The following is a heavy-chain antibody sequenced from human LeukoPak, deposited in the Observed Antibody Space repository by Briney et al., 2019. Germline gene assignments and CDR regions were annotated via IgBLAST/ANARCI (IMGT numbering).Heavy chain of an antibody. J-gene: IGHJ3*02. V-gene: IGHV1-18*01. CDR1: GYTFTSYG. D-gene: IGHD3-10*01. Sequence: GSSVKVSYKASGYTFTSYGISWVRQAPGQGLEWMGWISAYNGNTNYAQKLQGRVTMTTDTSTSTAYMELRSLRSDDTAVYYCARSPLPITIQVIIGAFDIWGQGTMVTVSS. CDR2: ISAYNGNT. CDR3: ARSPLPITIQVIIGAFDI.